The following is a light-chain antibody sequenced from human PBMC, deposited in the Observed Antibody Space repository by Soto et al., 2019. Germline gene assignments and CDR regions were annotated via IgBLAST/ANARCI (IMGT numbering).Light chain of an antibody. CDR2: EVT. CDR1: RRDVGGYNY. J-gene: IGLJ1*01. V-gene: IGLV2-8*01. CDR3: SSYVGNDVFV. Sequence: QAVLTQPPSASGSPGQSVRISCTGTRRDVGGYNYVAWYQQHPGKAPKLIIYEVTKRPSGVPDRFSGSKSGNTASLTVSGLQAEDEADYYCSSYVGNDVFVFGTGTKVTVL.